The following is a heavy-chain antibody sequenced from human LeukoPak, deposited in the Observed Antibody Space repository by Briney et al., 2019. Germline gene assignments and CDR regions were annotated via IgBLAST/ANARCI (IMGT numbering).Heavy chain of an antibody. CDR2: ISANSGYT. Sequence: ASVKVSCKAFGYTFTDYHMHWVRQAPGQGLEWMGWISANSGYTNYAQNLQGRLTMTTDTSTSTAYMELRSLRADDTAMYYCTRDPAHEEVRGIFIPYFDCWGRGTLVTVSS. D-gene: IGHD3-10*01. CDR3: TRDPAHEEVRGIFIPYFDC. V-gene: IGHV1-18*04. CDR1: GYTFTDYH. J-gene: IGHJ4*02.